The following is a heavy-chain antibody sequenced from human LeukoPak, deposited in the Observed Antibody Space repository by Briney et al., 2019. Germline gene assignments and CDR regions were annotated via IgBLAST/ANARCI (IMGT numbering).Heavy chain of an antibody. Sequence: GGSLRLSCVASRFSLSSYSMNWVRQAPGKGLEWISFIHSSGGIIFYAESVKGRFTISRDNAKNSLFLQMNSLRAEDTAVYYCARRVPNEVITGYFDYWGPGTLVTVSS. CDR3: ARRVPNEVITGYFDY. D-gene: IGHD3-16*01. V-gene: IGHV3-48*04. CDR2: IHSSGGII. CDR1: RFSLSSYS. J-gene: IGHJ4*02.